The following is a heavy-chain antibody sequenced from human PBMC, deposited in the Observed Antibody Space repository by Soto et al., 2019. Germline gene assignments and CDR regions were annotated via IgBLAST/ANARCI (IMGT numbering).Heavy chain of an antibody. CDR2: ISLSSSSI. CDR1: GFTFSSFS. CDR3: ARGGWNDLFDK. J-gene: IGHJ4*02. Sequence: EVQLVESGGALVQPGGSLRLSCTASGFTFSSFSMNWVRQAPGRGLEWVSYISLSSSSISYAVFCKSRINTSRDNAKNSLYLQMNSLRDDDTAVYYCARGGWNDLFDKWGQGTLVTVSS. V-gene: IGHV3-48*02. D-gene: IGHD1-1*01.